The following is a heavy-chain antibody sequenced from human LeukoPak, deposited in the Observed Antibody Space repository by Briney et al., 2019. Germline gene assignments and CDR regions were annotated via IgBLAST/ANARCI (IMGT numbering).Heavy chain of an antibody. CDR1: GFTFSAHW. CDR3: ARTLPGAPGP. V-gene: IGHV3-7*01. D-gene: IGHD3-10*01. J-gene: IGHJ4*02. CDR2: IKEDGSEK. Sequence: PGGSLRLSCAASGFTFSAHWMSWVRQAPGKGLEWVANIKEDGSEKYYVDSVKGRFTISRDIAKNSLYLQMNSLRAEDTAVYYCARTLPGAPGPWGQGTLVTVSS.